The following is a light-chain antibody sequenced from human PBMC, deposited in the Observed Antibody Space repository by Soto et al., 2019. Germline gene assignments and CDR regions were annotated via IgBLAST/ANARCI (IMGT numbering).Light chain of an antibody. CDR2: WAS. Sequence: DIVMTQSPDSLAVSLGERATINCKSSQSVLHRSNSKNYLIWYQHKPGQPPKPLIYWASTRESGVPDRFTGSGSGTDFTLTSSSLQAEDVAIYYCQQYYSNPKTFGQGTKVEI. J-gene: IGKJ1*01. CDR1: QSVLHRSNSKNY. V-gene: IGKV4-1*01. CDR3: QQYYSNPKT.